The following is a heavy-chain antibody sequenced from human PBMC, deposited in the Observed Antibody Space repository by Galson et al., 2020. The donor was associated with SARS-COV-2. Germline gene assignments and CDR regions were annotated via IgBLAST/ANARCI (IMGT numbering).Heavy chain of an antibody. D-gene: IGHD3-9*01. J-gene: IGHJ3*02. CDR1: GFSFTTSGEG. Sequence: SGHTLAKPTKTLTLTCTFSGFSFTTSGEGVGWIRQPPGKALEWLALIHWNDDKRYSSSLRSILSIVKDTSSNRVVLTLTYVDPVDTGTYFFAYRLRSLDLTFSNICGKRTMVAVSS. CDR3: AYRLRSLDLTFSNI. V-gene: IGHV2-5*01. CDR2: IHWNDDK.